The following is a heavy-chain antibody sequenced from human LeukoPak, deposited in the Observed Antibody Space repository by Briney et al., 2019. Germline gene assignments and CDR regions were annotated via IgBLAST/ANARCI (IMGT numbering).Heavy chain of an antibody. CDR2: INPNSGGT. CDR1: GYTFTGYY. CDR3: ARDHWYNWNLAFFDY. D-gene: IGHD1-7*01. J-gene: IGHJ4*02. Sequence: ASVKVSCKASGYTFTGYYMHWVRQAPGQGLEWMGWINPNSGGTNYAQKLQGRVTMTTDTSTSTAYMELRSLRSDDTAVYYCARDHWYNWNLAFFDYWGLGTLVTVSS. V-gene: IGHV1-2*02.